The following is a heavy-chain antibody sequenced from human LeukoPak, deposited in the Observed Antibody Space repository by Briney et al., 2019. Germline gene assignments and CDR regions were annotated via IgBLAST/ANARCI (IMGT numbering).Heavy chain of an antibody. CDR1: GFTFSTYW. CDR3: ARSGLSDKGSWAFDD. J-gene: IGHJ4*02. D-gene: IGHD6-13*01. Sequence: QSGGSLRLSCTAPGFTFSTYWMTWVRQAPGKGLEWVANIRQDGSEKFYADSVRGRFTISRDNAKNSLYLQMNSLRAEDTAVYYCARSGLSDKGSWAFDDWAKGTLVPVSS. V-gene: IGHV3-7*01. CDR2: IRQDGSEK.